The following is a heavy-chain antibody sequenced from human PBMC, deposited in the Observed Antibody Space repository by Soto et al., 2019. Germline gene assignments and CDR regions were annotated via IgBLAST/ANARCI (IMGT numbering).Heavy chain of an antibody. CDR2: ISGSGGST. J-gene: IGHJ5*02. CDR1: GFTFSSYA. CDR3: TSGAGTSNWFDP. Sequence: EVQLLESGGGLVQPGGSMRLSCAASGFTFSSYAMSWVRQAPGKGLEWVSAISGSGGSTYYADSVKGRFTISRDNSKNTLYLQMNSLRAEDTAVYYCTSGAGTSNWFDPWGQGTLVTVSS. D-gene: IGHD6-19*01. V-gene: IGHV3-23*01.